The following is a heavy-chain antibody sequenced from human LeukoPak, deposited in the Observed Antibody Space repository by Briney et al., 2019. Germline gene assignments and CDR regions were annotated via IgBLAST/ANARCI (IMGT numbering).Heavy chain of an antibody. CDR2: IYSGDIT. D-gene: IGHD3-9*01. CDR1: GFTVSSTC. J-gene: IGHJ4*02. Sequence: GGSLRLSCAASGFTVSSTCMSWVRQAPGKGLEWVSFIYSGDITYYADSVKGRFTISRDNSKNTLYLQMNSLRAEDTAVYYCARFLAAYDILTGYYIRYFDYWGQGTLVTVSS. V-gene: IGHV3-53*01. CDR3: ARFLAAYDILTGYYIRYFDY.